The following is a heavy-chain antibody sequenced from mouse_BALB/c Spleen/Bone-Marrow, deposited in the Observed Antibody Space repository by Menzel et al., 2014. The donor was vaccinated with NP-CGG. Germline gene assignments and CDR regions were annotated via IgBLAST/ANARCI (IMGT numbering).Heavy chain of an antibody. V-gene: IGHV2-9*02. J-gene: IGHJ1*01. CDR2: IWAGGST. Sequence: VQLQQSGPGLVAPSRSLSITCTVSGFSLTSYGVHWVRQPPGKGLEWPGLIWAGGSTNYNSALMSRLSISKDNSKSQVFLKMNSLQADDTAMYYCARKDYGSRGGYFDVWGAGTTVAVSS. CDR1: GFSLTSYG. CDR3: ARKDYGSRGGYFDV. D-gene: IGHD1-1*01.